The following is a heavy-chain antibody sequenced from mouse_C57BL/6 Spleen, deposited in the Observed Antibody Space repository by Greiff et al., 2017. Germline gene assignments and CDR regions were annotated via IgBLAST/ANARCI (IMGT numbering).Heavy chain of an antibody. V-gene: IGHV1-63*01. J-gene: IGHJ3*01. CDR2: IYPGGGST. CDR3: ARVNWDVPFAY. D-gene: IGHD4-1*01. Sequence: VQLQQSGAELVRPGTSVKMSCKASGYTFTNYWIGWAKQRPGHGVEWIGDIYPGGGSTNYNEKFRGKATLTADKSSSTAYMQFSSLTSEDSAIYYCARVNWDVPFAYWGQGTLVTVSA. CDR1: GYTFTNYW.